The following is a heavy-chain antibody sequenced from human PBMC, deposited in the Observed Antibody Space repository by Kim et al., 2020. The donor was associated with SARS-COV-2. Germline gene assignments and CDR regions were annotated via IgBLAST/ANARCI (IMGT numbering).Heavy chain of an antibody. CDR3: ARVRRDYGDYYFDY. V-gene: IGHV3-11*01. D-gene: IGHD4-17*01. Sequence: DTVKGRFTISRDNATHSLYLQMNSLGAEDTAVYYCARVRRDYGDYYFDYWGQGTLVTVSS. J-gene: IGHJ4*02.